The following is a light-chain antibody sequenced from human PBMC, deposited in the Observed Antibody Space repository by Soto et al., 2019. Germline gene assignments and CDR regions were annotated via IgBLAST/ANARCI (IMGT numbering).Light chain of an antibody. J-gene: IGKJ1*01. CDR3: QHYNNWPPWT. V-gene: IGKV3-15*01. CDR2: GAS. Sequence: RVMPQSPSTLSVSPGERSAFSCGSSQSVSSNLAWYQQKPGQAPRLLIYGASIRATGIPARFSGSGSGTEFTLTISTLQSEDFAIYYCQHYNNWPPWTFGQGTKVDIK. CDR1: QSVSSN.